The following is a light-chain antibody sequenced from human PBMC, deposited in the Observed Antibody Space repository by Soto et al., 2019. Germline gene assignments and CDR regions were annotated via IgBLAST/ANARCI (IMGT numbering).Light chain of an antibody. CDR3: CSYAGSSLWV. Sequence: QSALTQPRSVSGSPGQSVTISCTGTSSDVGGHNLVSWYQQHPGKAPKLVIYDVSKWPSGVPDRFFGSKSGNTASLTISELQAEDEADYYCCSYAGSSLWVFGGGTKLTVL. CDR1: SSDVGGHNL. J-gene: IGLJ2*01. V-gene: IGLV2-11*01. CDR2: DVS.